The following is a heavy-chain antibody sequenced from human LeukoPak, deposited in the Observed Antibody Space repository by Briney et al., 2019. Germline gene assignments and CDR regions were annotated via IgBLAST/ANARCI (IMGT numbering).Heavy chain of an antibody. D-gene: IGHD6-13*01. V-gene: IGHV5-51*01. CDR3: ARAGYSSSWYFDY. Sequence: GESLKISCKGSGYSFTSYWIGWVRQMPGKGLEWMGIIYPGDSDTRYSPSFQGQVTISADKSISTAYLQWSSLKASGTAMYYCARAGYSSSWYFDYWGQGTLVTVSS. CDR1: GYSFTSYW. CDR2: IYPGDSDT. J-gene: IGHJ4*02.